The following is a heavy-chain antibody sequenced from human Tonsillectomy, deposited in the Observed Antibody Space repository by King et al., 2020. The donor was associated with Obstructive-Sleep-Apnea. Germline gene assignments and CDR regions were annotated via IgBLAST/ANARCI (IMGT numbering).Heavy chain of an antibody. CDR3: ARVKWSGWYRRYFDY. Sequence: VQLQQWGAGLLKPSETLSLTCAVYGGSFSGYYWSWIRQPPGKGLEWIGEINHSGSTNYNPSLKSRVTISVDTSKNQFSLKLSSGTAADTAVYYCARVKWSGWYRRYFDYWGQGTLVTVSS. J-gene: IGHJ4*02. CDR1: GGSFSGYY. D-gene: IGHD6-19*01. CDR2: INHSGST. V-gene: IGHV4-34*01.